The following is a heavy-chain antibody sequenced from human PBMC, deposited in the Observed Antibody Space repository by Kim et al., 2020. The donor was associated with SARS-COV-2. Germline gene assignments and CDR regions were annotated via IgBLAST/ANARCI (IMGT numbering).Heavy chain of an antibody. Sequence: SHPEKDQGRVTMTRDTSTSTVDMELSSLRSEDTAVYYCAREGPNTYYFDYWGQGTLVTVSS. V-gene: IGHV1-46*01. D-gene: IGHD3-16*01. CDR3: AREGPNTYYFDY. J-gene: IGHJ4*02.